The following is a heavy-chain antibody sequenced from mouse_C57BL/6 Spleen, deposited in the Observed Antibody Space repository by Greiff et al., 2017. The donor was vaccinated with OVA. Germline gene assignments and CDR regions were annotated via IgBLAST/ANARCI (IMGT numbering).Heavy chain of an antibody. CDR1: GYSITSGYY. CDR3: AREGITTVYYYAMDY. D-gene: IGHD1-1*01. V-gene: IGHV3-6*01. CDR2: ISYDGSN. Sequence: ESGPGLVKPSQSLSLTCSVTGYSITSGYYWNWIRQFPGNKLEWMGYISYDGSNNYNPSLKNRISITRDTSKNQFFLKLNSVTTEDTATYYCAREGITTVYYYAMDYWGQGTSVTVSS. J-gene: IGHJ4*01.